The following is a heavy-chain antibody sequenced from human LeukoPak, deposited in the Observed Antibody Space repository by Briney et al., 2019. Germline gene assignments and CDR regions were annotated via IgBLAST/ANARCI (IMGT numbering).Heavy chain of an antibody. CDR2: ISSSSSTI. Sequence: GGSLRLSCAASGFTFSRYSMNWVRQAPGKGLEWVSYISSSSSTIYYADSVKGRFTISRDNAKNSLYLQMNSLRAEDTAVYYCARKVAAQWGYFDYWGQGTLVTVSS. CDR3: ARKVAAQWGYFDY. CDR1: GFTFSRYS. J-gene: IGHJ4*02. D-gene: IGHD6-19*01. V-gene: IGHV3-48*01.